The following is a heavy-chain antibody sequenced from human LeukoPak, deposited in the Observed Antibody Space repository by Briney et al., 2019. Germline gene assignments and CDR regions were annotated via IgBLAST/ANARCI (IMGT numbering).Heavy chain of an antibody. CDR2: ISAYNGNT. D-gene: IGHD3-16*01. CDR1: GYTFTSYG. CDR3: ARETQPWGSLCYMDV. J-gene: IGHJ6*03. Sequence: ASVKVSCKASGYTFTSYGISWVRQAPGQGLEWMGWISAYNGNTNYAQKLQGRVTMTTDTSTSTAYMELRSLRSDDTAVYYCARETQPWGSLCYMDVWGKGTTVTVSS. V-gene: IGHV1-18*01.